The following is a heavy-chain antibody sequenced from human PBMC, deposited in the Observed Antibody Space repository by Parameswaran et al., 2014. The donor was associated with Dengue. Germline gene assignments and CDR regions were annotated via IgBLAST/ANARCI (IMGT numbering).Heavy chain of an antibody. CDR2: IYYSGST. CDR3: ARGVKESLYCSGGSCYDYGMDV. D-gene: IGHD2-15*01. V-gene: IGHV4-31*02. J-gene: IGHJ6*02. Sequence: WIRQPPGKGLEWIGYIYYSGSTYYNPSLKSRVTISVDTSKNQFSLKLSSVTAADTAVYYCARGVKESLYCSGGSCYDYGMDVWGQGTTVTVSS.